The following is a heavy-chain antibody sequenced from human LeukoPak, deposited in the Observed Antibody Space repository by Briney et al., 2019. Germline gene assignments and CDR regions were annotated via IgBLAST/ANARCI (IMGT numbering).Heavy chain of an antibody. CDR3: ARDRSPEY. Sequence: PGGPLRLSCVVSGFTFSSYWMTWVRQAPGKGLEWVANIKQDGSEKNYVDSVKGRFTISRDNAKNSLYLQMNSLRAEDTAVYYCARDRSPEYWGQGTLVTVSS. V-gene: IGHV3-7*01. D-gene: IGHD6-13*01. CDR1: GFTFSSYW. CDR2: IKQDGSEK. J-gene: IGHJ4*02.